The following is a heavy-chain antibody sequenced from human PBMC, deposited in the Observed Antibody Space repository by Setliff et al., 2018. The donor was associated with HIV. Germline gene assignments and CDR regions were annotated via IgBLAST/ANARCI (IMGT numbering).Heavy chain of an antibody. CDR1: GFTFSNSA. D-gene: IGHD6-13*01. Sequence: GVLRLSCAASGFTFSNSAMHWVRQAPGKGLGWVAGISYDGSNKYYTDSVKGRFTISRDNSKNTLYLQMNSLRAEDSAVYYCAREVAADGTYFDYWGQGALVTVSS. CDR3: AREVAADGTYFDY. V-gene: IGHV3-30*04. CDR2: ISYDGSNK. J-gene: IGHJ4*01.